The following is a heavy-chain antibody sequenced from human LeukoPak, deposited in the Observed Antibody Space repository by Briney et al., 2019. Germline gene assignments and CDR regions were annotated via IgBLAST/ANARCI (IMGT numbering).Heavy chain of an antibody. Sequence: PGGSLRLSCAASGFSFSSYTMNWVRQAPGKGLEWVSIISSSSTYIYYADSVKGRFTISRDNAKNALYLQMNSLRVEDTAEYYCARDGRCGGDCYASWGQGTLVTVSS. V-gene: IGHV3-21*01. CDR3: ARDGRCGGDCYAS. CDR1: GFSFSSYT. CDR2: ISSSSTYI. D-gene: IGHD2-21*02. J-gene: IGHJ4*02.